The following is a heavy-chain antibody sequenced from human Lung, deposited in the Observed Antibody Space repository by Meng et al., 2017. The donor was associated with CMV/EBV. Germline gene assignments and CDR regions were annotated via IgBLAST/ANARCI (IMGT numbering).Heavy chain of an antibody. Sequence: HLRGSGPGLVRPSETLSLTCSVSGGSISSSTYYWAWIRQPPGKGLEWIGSLYDSGSTYYHPSLKSRVTISVDTSKTYFSLKLRSVTAADTAVYYCARDLEYRGQGTLVTVSS. CDR3: ARDLEY. J-gene: IGHJ4*02. CDR2: LYDSGST. V-gene: IGHV4-39*07. CDR1: GGSISSSTYY. D-gene: IGHD1-1*01.